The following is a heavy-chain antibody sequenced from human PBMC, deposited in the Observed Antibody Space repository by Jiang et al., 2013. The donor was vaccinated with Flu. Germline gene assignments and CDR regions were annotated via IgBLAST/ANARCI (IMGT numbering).Heavy chain of an antibody. CDR3: ARGRHYYDNSGYYYFFDF. Sequence: GSGLVKPSETLSLTCGVYGGSLSGYYWSWIRQPPGKGLEWIGDINLSGTTNYNPSLKSRVTISVDTSKNQFSLNLNSVTAADTAIYYCARGRHYYDNSGYYYFFDFWGQGTLLTVSS. D-gene: IGHD3-22*01. V-gene: IGHV4-34*01. CDR1: GGSLSGYY. J-gene: IGHJ4*02. CDR2: INLSGTT.